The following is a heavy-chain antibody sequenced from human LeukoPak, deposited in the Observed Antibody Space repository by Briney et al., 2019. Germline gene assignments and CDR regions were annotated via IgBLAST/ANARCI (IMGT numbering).Heavy chain of an antibody. D-gene: IGHD3-22*01. Sequence: PGGSLRLSCAASGFTFSIYAMHWVRQAPGKGLEWVALISYDGNNKYYADSVKGRFSISRDNSKNTLYLQMNSLRPEDTAIYYCARSYYDSTAYYLAEYFQHWGQGTLVTVSS. CDR1: GFTFSIYA. CDR3: ARSYYDSTAYYLAEYFQH. J-gene: IGHJ1*01. CDR2: ISYDGNNK. V-gene: IGHV3-30-3*01.